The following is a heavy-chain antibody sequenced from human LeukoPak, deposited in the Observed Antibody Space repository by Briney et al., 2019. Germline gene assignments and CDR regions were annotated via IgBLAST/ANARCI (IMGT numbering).Heavy chain of an antibody. D-gene: IGHD3-9*01. Sequence: PGGSLRLSCAASGFTFSSYAMSWVRQAPGKGLEWVSAISGSGGSTYYADSVKGRFTISRDNSKNTLYLQMNSLRAEDTAVYYCAREVAYDILTGCLDYWGQGTLVTVSS. CDR3: AREVAYDILTGCLDY. J-gene: IGHJ4*02. CDR1: GFTFSSYA. V-gene: IGHV3-23*01. CDR2: ISGSGGST.